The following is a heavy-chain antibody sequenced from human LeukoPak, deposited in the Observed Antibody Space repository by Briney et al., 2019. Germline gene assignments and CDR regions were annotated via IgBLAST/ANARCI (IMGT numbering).Heavy chain of an antibody. CDR1: GYTFTGYY. D-gene: IGHD3-10*01. J-gene: IGHJ4*02. CDR2: INPNSGST. Sequence: ASVSVSFKASGYTFTGYYMHWVGQAPGQGGEWMGWINPNSGSTNYAQKFQGRVTMTRDTSISTAYMELSRLRSDDTAVYYCARNSAVEGIAYWGQGTLVTVSS. V-gene: IGHV1-2*02. CDR3: ARNSAVEGIAY.